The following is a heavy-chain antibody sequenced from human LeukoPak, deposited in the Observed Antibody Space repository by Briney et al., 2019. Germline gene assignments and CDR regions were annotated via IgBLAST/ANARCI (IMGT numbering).Heavy chain of an antibody. CDR2: IYHSGST. CDR1: GGSISSGGYS. D-gene: IGHD3-10*01. Sequence: SQTLSLTCAVSGGSISSGGYSWSWIRQPPGQGLEWIGYIYHSGSTYYNPSLKSRVTISVDRSKNQFSLKLSSVTAADTAVYYCARVLLWFGDPSWFDPWGQGTLVTVSS. J-gene: IGHJ5*02. CDR3: ARVLLWFGDPSWFDP. V-gene: IGHV4-30-2*01.